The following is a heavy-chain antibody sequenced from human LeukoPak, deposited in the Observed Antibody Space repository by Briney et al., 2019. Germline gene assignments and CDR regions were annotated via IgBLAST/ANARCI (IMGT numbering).Heavy chain of an antibody. V-gene: IGHV3-11*01. CDR2: ISSSGSTI. CDR1: GFTFSDYY. J-gene: IGHJ4*02. CDR3: ARAALSGGYFFDF. Sequence: GGSLRLSCAASGFTFSDYYMNWIRQAPGKGLEWLSYISSSGSTIYYADSLKGRFTISRDNAKNSLYLQMNSLRAEDTAVYYCARAALSGGYFFDFWGQGTLITVSS. D-gene: IGHD3-22*01.